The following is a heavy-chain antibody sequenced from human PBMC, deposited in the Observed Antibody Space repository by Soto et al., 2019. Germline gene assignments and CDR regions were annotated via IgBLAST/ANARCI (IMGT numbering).Heavy chain of an antibody. D-gene: IGHD3-10*01. CDR1: GYTFTSYG. CDR3: ARGSLLLWFGDPLDY. J-gene: IGHJ4*02. V-gene: IGHV1-18*01. Sequence: GXSVKVSCKASGYTFTSYGISWVRQAPGQGLKWMGWISTFNSNINYAQNLQGRVTMTRDTSTSTAYMELRSLRSDDTAVYYCARGSLLLWFGDPLDYWGQGTLVTVSS. CDR2: ISTFNSNI.